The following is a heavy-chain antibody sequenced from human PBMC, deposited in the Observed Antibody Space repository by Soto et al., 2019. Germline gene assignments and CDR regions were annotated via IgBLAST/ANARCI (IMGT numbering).Heavy chain of an antibody. CDR1: GFTFSSYS. V-gene: IGHV3-48*01. Sequence: EVQLVESGGGLAQPGGSLRLSCAASGFTFSSYSMNWVRQAPGKGLEWVSYISSSSSTIYYADSVKGRFTISRDNAKNSLYLQMNSLRAEDTAVYYCASQSSEWLLFASWGPGTLVTVSS. CDR3: ASQSSEWLLFAS. CDR2: ISSSSSTI. J-gene: IGHJ4*02. D-gene: IGHD5-12*01.